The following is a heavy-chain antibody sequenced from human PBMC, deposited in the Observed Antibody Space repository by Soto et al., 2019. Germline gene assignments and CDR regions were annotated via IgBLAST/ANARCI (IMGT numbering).Heavy chain of an antibody. Sequence: GGSLRLSCSASGFMFSAYWMSWVRQAPGKGLEWVANIHGDGGKIYYVDSVKGRFTISRDNAKRSLYLQMNSLRAEDTAVYYCARDFYGGYTYGPGDYWGQGALVTVSS. V-gene: IGHV3-7*01. CDR2: IHGDGGKI. CDR3: ARDFYGGYTYGPGDY. J-gene: IGHJ4*02. D-gene: IGHD5-18*01. CDR1: GFMFSAYW.